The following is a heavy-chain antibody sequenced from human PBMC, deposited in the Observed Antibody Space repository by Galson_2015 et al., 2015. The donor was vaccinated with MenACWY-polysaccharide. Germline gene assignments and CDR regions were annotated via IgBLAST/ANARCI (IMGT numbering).Heavy chain of an antibody. CDR3: ARDSVLRDYDFWSGYTNYYYYYMDV. D-gene: IGHD3-3*01. CDR1: GYTFTSYG. CDR2: ISAYNGNT. V-gene: IGHV1-18*01. J-gene: IGHJ6*03. Sequence: SVKVSCKASGYTFTSYGISWVRQAPGQGLEWMGWISAYNGNTNSAQKLQGRVTMTTDTSTSTAYMELRSLRSDDTAVYYCARDSVLRDYDFWSGYTNYYYYYMDVWGKGTTVTVSS.